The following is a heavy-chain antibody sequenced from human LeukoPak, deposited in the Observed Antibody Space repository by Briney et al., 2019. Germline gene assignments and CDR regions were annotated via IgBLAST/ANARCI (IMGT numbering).Heavy chain of an antibody. CDR3: ARAGTGLAFDI. V-gene: IGHV3-74*01. CDR2: IKSDGSST. D-gene: IGHD2-8*02. J-gene: IGHJ3*02. Sequence: GGSLRLSCAASGFSFSVYWMHWVPQAPGKGLGWVSRIKSDGSSTAYADSVKGRFTISRDNAENTLYLQMNSLRAEDTAVYYCARAGTGLAFDIWGQGTMVTVSS. CDR1: GFSFSVYW.